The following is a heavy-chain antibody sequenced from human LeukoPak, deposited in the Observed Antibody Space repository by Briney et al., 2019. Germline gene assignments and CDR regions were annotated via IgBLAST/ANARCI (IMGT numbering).Heavy chain of an antibody. D-gene: IGHD2-2*02. CDR3: ARVRRYCSSTSCYTWDY. CDR1: GFTFDDYG. Sequence: GGSLRLSCAASGFTFDDYGMSWVRQAPGKGLEWVSGINWNGGSTGYADSVKGRFTISRDNAKNSLYLQMNSLRAEDTAVYYCARVRRYCSSTSCYTWDYWGQGTLVTVSS. CDR2: INWNGGST. V-gene: IGHV3-20*04. J-gene: IGHJ4*02.